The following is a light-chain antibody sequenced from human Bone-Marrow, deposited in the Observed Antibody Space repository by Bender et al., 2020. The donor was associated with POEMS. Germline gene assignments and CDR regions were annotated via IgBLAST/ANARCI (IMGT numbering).Light chain of an antibody. V-gene: IGLV2-23*01. CDR2: EST. CDR1: SSDGGTNNL. CDR3: CSYAGSSVV. J-gene: IGLJ2*01. Sequence: QSALTQPASVSGSPGQSITISCTGGSSDGGTNNLVSWYQQHPGKAPKLMIYESTKRPAGISDRFSGSKSGDTASLTISGLQAEDEADYHCCSYAGSSVVFGGGTKLTVL.